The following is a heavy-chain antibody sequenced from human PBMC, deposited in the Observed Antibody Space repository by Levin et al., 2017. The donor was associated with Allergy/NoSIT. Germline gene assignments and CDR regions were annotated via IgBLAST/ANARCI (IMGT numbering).Heavy chain of an antibody. CDR1: GGTFSSYA. CDR2: IIPIFGTA. V-gene: IGHV1-69*13. D-gene: IGHD3-22*01. J-gene: IGHJ4*02. Sequence: SVKVSCKASGGTFSSYAISWVRQAPGQGLEWMGGIIPIFGTANYAQKFQGRVTITADESTSTAYMELSSLRSEDTAVYYCARSGRSKGLLLAGMTSYYFDYWGQGTLVTVSS. CDR3: ARSGRSKGLLLAGMTSYYFDY.